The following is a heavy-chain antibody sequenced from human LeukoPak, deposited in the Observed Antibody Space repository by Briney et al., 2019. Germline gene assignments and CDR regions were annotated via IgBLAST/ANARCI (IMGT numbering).Heavy chain of an antibody. V-gene: IGHV4-34*01. J-gene: IGHJ4*02. CDR2: INHSGST. D-gene: IGHD3-10*01. CDR1: GGSSSGYY. CDR3: ARGDHMVRGVIAY. Sequence: RPSETLSFTCAVYGGSSSGYYWSWIRQPPGKGLEWIGEINHSGSTNYNPSLKSRVTISVDTSKNQFSLKLSSVTAADTAVYYCARGDHMVRGVIAYWGQGTLVTVSS.